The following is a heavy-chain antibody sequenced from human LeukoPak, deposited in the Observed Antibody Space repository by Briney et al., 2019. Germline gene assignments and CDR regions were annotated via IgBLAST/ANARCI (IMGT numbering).Heavy chain of an antibody. J-gene: IGHJ4*02. D-gene: IGHD3-3*01. CDR2: INHSGST. V-gene: IGHV4-34*01. CDR1: GGSFSGYY. Sequence: SETLSLTCAVYGGSFSGYYWSWIRQPPGKGLEWIGEINHSGSTNYNPSLKSRVTISVDTSKNQFSLKLSSVTAADTAVYYCARLLDGYNGLWGQGTLVTVSS. CDR3: ARLLDGYNGL.